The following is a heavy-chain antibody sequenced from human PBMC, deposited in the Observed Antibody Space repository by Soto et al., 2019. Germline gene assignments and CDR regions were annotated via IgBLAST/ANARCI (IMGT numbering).Heavy chain of an antibody. Sequence: ASVKVSCKVSGYTLTELSMHWVRQAPGKGLEWMGGFDPEDGETIYAQKFQGRVTMTEDTSTDTAYMELSSLRSEDTAVYYCATDLRYCSGGSCYSEVWFDPWGQGTLVTVSS. CDR1: GYTLTELS. J-gene: IGHJ5*02. D-gene: IGHD2-15*01. CDR3: ATDLRYCSGGSCYSEVWFDP. CDR2: FDPEDGET. V-gene: IGHV1-24*01.